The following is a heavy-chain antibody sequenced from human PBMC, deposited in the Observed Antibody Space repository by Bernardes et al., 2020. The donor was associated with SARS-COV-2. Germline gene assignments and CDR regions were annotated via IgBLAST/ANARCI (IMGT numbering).Heavy chain of an antibody. CDR1: GGSVNTVEYY. J-gene: IGHJ4*02. Sequence: SETLSLTCNVSGGSVNTVEYYWSWVRQSPQKGLEWVGYVFYSGSTKYNPSLRGRVTMSLDTSENQFTLKLTSVTAADTAVYYCARDTVRVAGVRRSLDYWGQGILVTVSS. V-gene: IGHV4-61*08. CDR2: VFYSGST. D-gene: IGHD6-19*01. CDR3: ARDTVRVAGVRRSLDY.